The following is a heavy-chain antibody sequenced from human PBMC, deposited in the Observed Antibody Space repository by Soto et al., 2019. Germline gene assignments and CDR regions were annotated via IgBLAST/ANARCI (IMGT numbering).Heavy chain of an antibody. Sequence: QVQLVQSGAEVKKPGSSVKVSCKTSGGTFRTSAISWVRQAPGQGLEWMGGIMPVFPTPDYAQKFQGRVTXTXDXTTSTAYMALSSLRSEDTAVYYCARDKDRQQLGGNYYYIMDVWGQGTTVTVSS. D-gene: IGHD3-3*02. CDR1: GGTFRTSA. CDR3: ARDKDRQQLGGNYYYIMDV. CDR2: IMPVFPTP. V-gene: IGHV1-69*05. J-gene: IGHJ6*01.